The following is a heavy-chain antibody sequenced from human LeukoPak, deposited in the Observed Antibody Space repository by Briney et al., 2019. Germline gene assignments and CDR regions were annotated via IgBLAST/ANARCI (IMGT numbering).Heavy chain of an antibody. CDR1: GFTFSSYA. Sequence: GGSLRLSCAASGFTFSSYAMHWVRQAPGKGLEYVSAISSNGGSTYYANSVKGRFTISRDNSKNTLYLQMGSLRAEDMAVYYCARDYCGGDCYVDYWGQGTLVTVSS. V-gene: IGHV3-64*01. D-gene: IGHD2-21*02. J-gene: IGHJ4*02. CDR3: ARDYCGGDCYVDY. CDR2: ISSNGGST.